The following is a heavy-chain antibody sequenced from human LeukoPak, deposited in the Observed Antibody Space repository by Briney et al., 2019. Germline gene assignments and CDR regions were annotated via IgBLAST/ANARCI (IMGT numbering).Heavy chain of an antibody. J-gene: IGHJ4*02. Sequence: TGGSLRLSCAASGFTFNSYSMNWVRQAPGKGLEWVSYISSGSSTIYYADSVKGRFTISRDNAKNSLYLQMNSLRDEDTAVYYCARVWHCTSTSCYDYWGQGTLVTVSS. CDR2: ISSGSSTI. CDR1: GFTFNSYS. CDR3: ARVWHCTSTSCYDY. D-gene: IGHD2-2*01. V-gene: IGHV3-48*02.